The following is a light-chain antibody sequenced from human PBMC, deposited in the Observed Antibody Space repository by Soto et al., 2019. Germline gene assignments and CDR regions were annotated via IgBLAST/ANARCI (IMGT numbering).Light chain of an antibody. CDR1: QSISSY. V-gene: IGKV1-39*01. Sequence: DIQMTQSPSSLSASVGDRVTITCRASQSISSYLNWYQQKPGKAPKLLIYAASSLQSGVPSRFXGSGSGTDFTLTISSLQPEDFATYYCQQSYSTPRITFGPGTKVDIK. CDR3: QQSYSTPRIT. J-gene: IGKJ3*01. CDR2: AAS.